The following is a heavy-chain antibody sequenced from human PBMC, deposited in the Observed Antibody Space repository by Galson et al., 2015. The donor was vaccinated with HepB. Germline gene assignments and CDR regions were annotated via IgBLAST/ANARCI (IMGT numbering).Heavy chain of an antibody. V-gene: IGHV3-23*01. CDR1: RFTFSNYV. J-gene: IGHJ4*02. D-gene: IGHD6-13*01. CDR3: AKNSGSSWFVPYHFDS. CDR2: ISGSGGST. Sequence: SLRLSCAASRFTFSNYVMNWVRQAPGKGLEWVSSISGSGGSTYYAGSVKGRFTISRGNSKNTLYLQMNSLRAEDTAVYYCAKNSGSSWFVPYHFDSWGQGTLVTVSS.